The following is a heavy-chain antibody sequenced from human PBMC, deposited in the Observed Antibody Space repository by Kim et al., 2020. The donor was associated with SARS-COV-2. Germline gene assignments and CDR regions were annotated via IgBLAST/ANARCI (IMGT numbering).Heavy chain of an antibody. J-gene: IGHJ5*02. V-gene: IGHV3-11*05. CDR3: ARDVGGSGNYDWFDP. D-gene: IGHD3-10*01. Sequence: SDSWKGRVTISRDNDRNALYLQLNRLRAEDTAVYYCARDVGGSGNYDWFDPWGQGTQVTVSS.